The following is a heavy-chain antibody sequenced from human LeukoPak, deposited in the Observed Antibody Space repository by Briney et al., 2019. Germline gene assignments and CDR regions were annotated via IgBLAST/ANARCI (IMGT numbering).Heavy chain of an antibody. V-gene: IGHV4-59*08. Sequence: PSETLSLTCTVSGGSISSYYWSWIRQPPGKGLEWIGYIYYSGSTNYNPSLKSRVTISVDTSKNQFSLKLSSVTAADTAVYYCARPYYGSGSYYDYWGQGTLVTVSS. D-gene: IGHD3-10*01. CDR3: ARPYYGSGSYYDY. CDR1: GGSISSYY. J-gene: IGHJ4*02. CDR2: IYYSGST.